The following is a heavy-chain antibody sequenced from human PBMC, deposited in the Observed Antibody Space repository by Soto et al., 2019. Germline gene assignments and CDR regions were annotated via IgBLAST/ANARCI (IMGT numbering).Heavy chain of an antibody. CDR1: GFTFSSYW. Sequence: EVQLVESGGGLVQPGGSLRVSCAASGFTFSSYWMHWVRQAPGKGLVWVSRINSDGSSTNYADSVKGRFTISRDNAKNTLYLQMSSLRAEDTAVYYCGRDWRTGGPDYWGQGNLVTVSS. J-gene: IGHJ4*02. D-gene: IGHD3-3*01. V-gene: IGHV3-74*01. CDR2: INSDGSST. CDR3: GRDWRTGGPDY.